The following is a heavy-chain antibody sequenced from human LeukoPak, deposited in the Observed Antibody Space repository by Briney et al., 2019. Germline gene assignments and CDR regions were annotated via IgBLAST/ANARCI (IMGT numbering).Heavy chain of an antibody. V-gene: IGHV4-59*01. CDR2: IYYSGST. Sequence: PSETLSLTCTVSGGSISSYYWSWLRQPPGKGLEGIGYIYYSGSTNYNPSLKSRVTISVDTSKNQFSLKLSSVTAADTAVYYCARGPRGGGYGFDYWGQGTLVTVSS. J-gene: IGHJ4*02. CDR1: GGSISSYY. D-gene: IGHD5-12*01. CDR3: ARGPRGGGYGFDY.